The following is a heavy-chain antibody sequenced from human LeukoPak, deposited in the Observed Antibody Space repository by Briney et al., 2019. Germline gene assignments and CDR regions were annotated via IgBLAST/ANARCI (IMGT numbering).Heavy chain of an antibody. V-gene: IGHV3-21*01. J-gene: IGHJ4*02. Sequence: PGGSLRLSCAASGFTFSSYSMNWVRQAPGKGLEWVSSISSSSSYIYYADSVKGRFTISRDNAKNSLYLQVNSLRAEDTAVYYCASSVAGLIFDYWGQGTLVTVSS. CDR3: ASSVAGLIFDY. D-gene: IGHD6-19*01. CDR1: GFTFSSYS. CDR2: ISSSSSYI.